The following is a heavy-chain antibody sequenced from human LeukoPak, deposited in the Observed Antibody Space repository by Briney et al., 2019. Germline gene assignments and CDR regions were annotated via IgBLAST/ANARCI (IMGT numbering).Heavy chain of an antibody. J-gene: IGHJ4*02. Sequence: SETLSLTCTVPGGSLSSYYWSWIRQPPGKGLEWIGYIYYSGSTNYNPSLKSRVTISVDTSKNQFSLKLSSVTAADTAVYYCASWGSSAFDYWGQGTLVTVSS. V-gene: IGHV4-59*01. D-gene: IGHD3-16*01. CDR2: IYYSGST. CDR3: ASWGSSAFDY. CDR1: GGSLSSYY.